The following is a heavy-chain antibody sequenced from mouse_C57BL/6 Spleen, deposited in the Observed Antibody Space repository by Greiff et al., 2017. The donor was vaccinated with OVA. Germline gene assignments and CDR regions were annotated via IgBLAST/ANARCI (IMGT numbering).Heavy chain of an antibody. V-gene: IGHV1-43*01. J-gene: IGHJ4*01. Sequence: EVMLVESGPELVKPGASVKISCKASGYSFTGYYMHWVKQSSEKSLEWIGEINPSTGGTSYNQKFKGKATLTVDKSSSTAYMQLKSLTSEDSAVYYCARLITPYYAMDYWGQGTSVTVSS. CDR1: GYSFTGYY. CDR3: ARLITPYYAMDY. D-gene: IGHD2-4*01. CDR2: INPSTGGT.